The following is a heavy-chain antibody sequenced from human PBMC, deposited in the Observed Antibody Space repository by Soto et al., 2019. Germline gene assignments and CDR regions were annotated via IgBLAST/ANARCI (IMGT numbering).Heavy chain of an antibody. V-gene: IGHV3-30-3*01. D-gene: IGHD5-18*01. Sequence: QVQLVESGGGLVQPGRSLRLSCAASGFMFSTYAMHWVRQAPGKGLEWVAVISYDGSHKYYGDSVKGRFTISRDNSKNRVYLQMNSLRAEDTAVYYCARDEFEYLGYPDAFDIWGQGTMVTVSS. CDR1: GFMFSTYA. CDR2: ISYDGSHK. J-gene: IGHJ3*02. CDR3: ARDEFEYLGYPDAFDI.